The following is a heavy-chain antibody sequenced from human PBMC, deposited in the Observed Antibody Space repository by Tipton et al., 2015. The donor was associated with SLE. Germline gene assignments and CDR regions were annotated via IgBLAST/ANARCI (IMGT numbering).Heavy chain of an antibody. J-gene: IGHJ4*02. V-gene: IGHV1-2*02. CDR3: ARVGSGAAAGTWDY. D-gene: IGHD6-13*01. CDR2: INPNSGGT. Sequence: QSGAEVKKPGASVKVSCKASGYTFTSYYMHWVRQAPGQGLEWMGIINPNSGGTNYAQKFQGRVTMTRDTSISTAYMELSRLRSDDTAVYYCARVGSGAAAGTWDYWGQGTLVTVSS. CDR1: GYTFTSYY.